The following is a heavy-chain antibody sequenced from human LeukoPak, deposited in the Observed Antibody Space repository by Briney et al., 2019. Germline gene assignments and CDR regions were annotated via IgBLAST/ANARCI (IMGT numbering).Heavy chain of an antibody. D-gene: IGHD3-3*02. CDR3: AKSFLIPGLLHPALVPFDY. Sequence: GGSLRLSCAASGFTFSSYAMSWVRQVQGKVLEWVSAISGSGGSTYYADSVKGRFTISRDNSKNTLYPQMNSLRAEDTAVHYCAKSFLIPGLLHPALVPFDYWGQGTLVTVSS. V-gene: IGHV3-23*01. CDR2: ISGSGGST. CDR1: GFTFSSYA. J-gene: IGHJ4*02.